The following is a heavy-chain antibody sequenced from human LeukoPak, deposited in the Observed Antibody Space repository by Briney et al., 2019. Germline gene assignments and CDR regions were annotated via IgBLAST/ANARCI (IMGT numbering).Heavy chain of an antibody. J-gene: IGHJ5*02. CDR3: TTLGYCSSTSCGP. Sequence: GGSLRLSCAASGFTFSGSAMHWVRQASGKGLEWVGRIRSKANSYATAYAASVKGRFTTSRDDSKNTAYLQMNSLKTEDTAVYYCTTLGYCSSTSCGPWGQGTLVTVSS. CDR2: IRSKANSYAT. V-gene: IGHV3-73*01. CDR1: GFTFSGSA. D-gene: IGHD2-2*01.